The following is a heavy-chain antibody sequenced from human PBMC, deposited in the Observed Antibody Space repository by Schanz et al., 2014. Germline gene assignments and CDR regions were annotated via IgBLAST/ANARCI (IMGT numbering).Heavy chain of an antibody. J-gene: IGHJ4*02. D-gene: IGHD3-10*01. CDR2: IWYDGSNK. V-gene: IGHV3-33*08. Sequence: VQLLESGGGLVQPGGSLRLSCAASGFTFSSYGMHWVRQAPGKGLEWVAVIWYDGSNKYYADSVKGRFTISRDNSKNTLYLQMNSLRAEDTAVYYCARANYRRKINFDYWGRGTLVTVSS. CDR1: GFTFSSYG. CDR3: ARANYRRKINFDY.